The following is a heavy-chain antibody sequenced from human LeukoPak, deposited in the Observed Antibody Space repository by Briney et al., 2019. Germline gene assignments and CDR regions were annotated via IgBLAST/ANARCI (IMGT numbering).Heavy chain of an antibody. D-gene: IGHD2-2*02. V-gene: IGHV4-31*03. CDR2: IYYSGST. CDR1: GGSISSGGYY. J-gene: IGHJ4*02. CDR3: AREGYCSSTSCYTDYFDY. Sequence: SETLSLTCTVPGGSISSGGYYWSWIRQHPGKGLEWIGYIYYSGSTYYNPSLKSRVTISVDTSKNQFSLKLSSVTAADTAVYYCAREGYCSSTSCYTDYFDYWGQGTLVTVSS.